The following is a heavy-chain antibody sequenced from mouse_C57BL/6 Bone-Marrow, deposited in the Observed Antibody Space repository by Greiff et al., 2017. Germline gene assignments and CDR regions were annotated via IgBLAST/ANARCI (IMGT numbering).Heavy chain of an antibody. CDR1: GYTFTSYW. Sequence: QVQLQQPGAELVMPGASVKLSCKASGYTFTSYWMHWVKQRPGQGLEWIGEIDPSDSYTNYNQKFKGKSTLTVDKSSSTAYMQLSSLTSEDSAVYYCARLRRSLYFDVWGTGTTVTVSS. CDR2: IDPSDSYT. CDR3: ARLRRSLYFDV. D-gene: IGHD2-12*01. J-gene: IGHJ1*03. V-gene: IGHV1-69*01.